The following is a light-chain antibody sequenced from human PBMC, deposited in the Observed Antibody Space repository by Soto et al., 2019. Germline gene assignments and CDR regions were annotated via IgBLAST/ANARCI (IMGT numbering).Light chain of an antibody. Sequence: EIVMTQSPATLSVSPGERATLSCRASQSVSSNLAWYQQKPGQAPRLLIYGASTRATGIPARFSGSGSGTEFTLTISSLQSEDFAVYYCQQCNNWPLTFGQGTRVAIK. CDR1: QSVSSN. V-gene: IGKV3-15*01. J-gene: IGKJ1*01. CDR2: GAS. CDR3: QQCNNWPLT.